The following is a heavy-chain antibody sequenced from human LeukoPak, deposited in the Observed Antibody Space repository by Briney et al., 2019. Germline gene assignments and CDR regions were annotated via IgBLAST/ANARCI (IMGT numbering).Heavy chain of an antibody. Sequence: GGSLRLSCAASGFTFSSYWMSWVRQAPGKGLEWVANIKQDGSEKYYVDSVKGRFTISRDNAKNSLYLQMNSLRAEDTAVYYCAKDKTDFWSGYSNWGQGTLVTVSS. D-gene: IGHD3-3*01. CDR3: AKDKTDFWSGYSN. J-gene: IGHJ4*02. V-gene: IGHV3-7*03. CDR2: IKQDGSEK. CDR1: GFTFSSYW.